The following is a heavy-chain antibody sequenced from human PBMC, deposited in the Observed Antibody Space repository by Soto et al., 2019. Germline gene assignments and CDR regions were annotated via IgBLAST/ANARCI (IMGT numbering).Heavy chain of an antibody. CDR3: AGAGGGYCSSTSCYRWFDP. Sequence: QVQLVQSGAEVKKPGASVKVSCKASGYTFTSYAMHWVRQAPGQRLEWMGWINAGNGNTKYSQKFQGRVTITRDTSASTAYMELSSLRSEDTAVYYCAGAGGGYCSSTSCYRWFDPWGQGTLVTVSS. CDR2: INAGNGNT. CDR1: GYTFTSYA. V-gene: IGHV1-3*01. D-gene: IGHD2-2*01. J-gene: IGHJ5*02.